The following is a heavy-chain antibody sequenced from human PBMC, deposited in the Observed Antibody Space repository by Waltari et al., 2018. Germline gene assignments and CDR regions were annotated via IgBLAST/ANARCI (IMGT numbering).Heavy chain of an antibody. J-gene: IGHJ4*02. CDR2: IIPIFGTA. D-gene: IGHD5-18*01. Sequence: QVQLVQSGAEVKKPGSSVKVSCKASGGTFSSYAISWVRQAPGQGLESMGGIIPIFGTANYAQKFQGRVTITADESTSTAYMELSSLRSEDTAVYYCARDSPEGGYSYGRTGFDYWGQGTLVTVSS. CDR3: ARDSPEGGYSYGRTGFDY. CDR1: GGTFSSYA. V-gene: IGHV1-69*01.